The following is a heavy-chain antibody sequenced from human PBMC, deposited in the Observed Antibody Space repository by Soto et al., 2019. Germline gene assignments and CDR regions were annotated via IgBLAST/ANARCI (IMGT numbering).Heavy chain of an antibody. CDR3: ARGHGDYYYYCMDV. CDR1: GFTFGDYA. Sequence: GGSLRLSCTASGFTFGDYAMSWFRQAPGKGLEWVGFIRSKAYGGTTAYAASVKGRFTISRDDSKSIAYLQMNSLKTEDTAVYYCARGHGDYYYYCMDVWGQGTTVTVSS. V-gene: IGHV3-49*03. D-gene: IGHD4-17*01. CDR2: IRSKAYGGTT. J-gene: IGHJ6*02.